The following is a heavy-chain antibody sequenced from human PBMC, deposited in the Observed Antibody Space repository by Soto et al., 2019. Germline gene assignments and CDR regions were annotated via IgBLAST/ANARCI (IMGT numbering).Heavy chain of an antibody. J-gene: IGHJ4*02. CDR3: ARDGEHRGSGNFDY. CDR2: MNPNTGDT. Sequence: ASVKVSCKVSGYTFTSYDANWVRQATGQGLEWMGWMNPNTGDTGYAQEFQGRVTMTRDTSTSTAYMELRSLTSEDTAVYYCARDGEHRGSGNFDYWGQGALVTVSS. CDR1: GYTFTSYD. V-gene: IGHV1-8*01. D-gene: IGHD3-10*01.